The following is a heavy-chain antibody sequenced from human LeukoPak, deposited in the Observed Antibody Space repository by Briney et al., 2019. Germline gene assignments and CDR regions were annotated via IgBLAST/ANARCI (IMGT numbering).Heavy chain of an antibody. V-gene: IGHV3-30*18. D-gene: IGHD6-13*01. J-gene: IGHJ4*02. Sequence: PGRSLRLSCAASGFTFSSYGMHWVRQAPGKGLEGVAVISYDGSNKYYADSVKGRFTISRDNSKNTLYLQMNSLRAEDTAVYYCAKVRYSSSWRFDYWGQGTLVTVSS. CDR2: ISYDGSNK. CDR1: GFTFSSYG. CDR3: AKVRYSSSWRFDY.